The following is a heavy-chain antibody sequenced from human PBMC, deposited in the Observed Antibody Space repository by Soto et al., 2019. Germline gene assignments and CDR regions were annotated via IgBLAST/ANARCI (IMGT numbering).Heavy chain of an antibody. Sequence: GGSLRLSCSASGFIFSESTIYWVRQVPGKGLEAISAVSTSGGSTYHADSVKDRFTISRDNSKNTLFLQMGSLRPEDTAIYYCVKQAHGLDGVAFDYWGQGTQVTVSS. CDR2: VSTSGGST. V-gene: IGHV3-64D*06. CDR3: VKQAHGLDGVAFDY. D-gene: IGHD2-15*01. J-gene: IGHJ4*02. CDR1: GFIFSEST.